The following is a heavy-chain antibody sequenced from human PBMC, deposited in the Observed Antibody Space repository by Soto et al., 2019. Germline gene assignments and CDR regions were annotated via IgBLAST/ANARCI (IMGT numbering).Heavy chain of an antibody. CDR1: GFTFSSYG. CDR2: TSYDGSKK. D-gene: IGHD3-10*01. V-gene: IGHV3-30*18. J-gene: IGHJ6*02. CDR3: AKDIALVRGVIIDVDV. Sequence: QVQLVESGGGVVQPGRSLRLSCAASGFTFSSYGMHWVRQAPGKGLEWVAVTSYDGSKKYHADSVKGRFIISRDNSKNTLYLQMNSLRAEDTAVYYCAKDIALVRGVIIDVDVWGQGTTVTVSS.